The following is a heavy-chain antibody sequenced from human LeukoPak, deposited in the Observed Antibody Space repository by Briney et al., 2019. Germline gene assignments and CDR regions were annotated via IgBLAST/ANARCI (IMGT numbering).Heavy chain of an antibody. CDR2: IIPIFGTA. D-gene: IGHD5-18*01. CDR1: GGTFSSYA. V-gene: IGHV1-69*13. J-gene: IGHJ6*02. Sequence: ASVKVSCKASGGTFSSYAISWVRQAPGQGLEWMGGIIPIFGTANYAQKFQGRVTITADESTSTAYMELSSLRSEDTAVYYYARSQGVGSYGWGAGASYYYYGMDVWGQGTTVTVSS. CDR3: ARSQGVGSYGWGAGASYYYYGMDV.